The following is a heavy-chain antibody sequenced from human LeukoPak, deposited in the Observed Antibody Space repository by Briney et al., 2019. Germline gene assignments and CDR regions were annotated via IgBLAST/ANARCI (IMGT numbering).Heavy chain of an antibody. Sequence: PGGSLRLSCAASGFTFSSYGMHWVRQAPGKGLEWVAVISYDGSNKYYADSVKGRFTISRDNSKNTLYLQMNSLRAEDTAVYYCAIDDCSGGSCYFDYWGQGTLVTVSS. CDR3: AIDDCSGGSCYFDY. D-gene: IGHD2-15*01. V-gene: IGHV3-30*03. J-gene: IGHJ4*02. CDR2: ISYDGSNK. CDR1: GFTFSSYG.